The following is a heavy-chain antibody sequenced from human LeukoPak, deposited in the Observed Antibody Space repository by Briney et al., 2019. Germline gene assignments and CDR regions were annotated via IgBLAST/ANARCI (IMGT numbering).Heavy chain of an antibody. CDR1: GFTFSNAW. D-gene: IGHD3-10*01. CDR2: IKRKTEGETT. V-gene: IGHV3-15*01. Sequence: GGSLRLSCVVSGFTFSNAWMSWVRQAPGKGLEWVGRIKRKTEGETTGYAAPVKGRFTISRDDSKNTLYLQINSLKTEDTAVYYCITRFGYWGQGTLVTVSS. J-gene: IGHJ4*02. CDR3: ITRFGY.